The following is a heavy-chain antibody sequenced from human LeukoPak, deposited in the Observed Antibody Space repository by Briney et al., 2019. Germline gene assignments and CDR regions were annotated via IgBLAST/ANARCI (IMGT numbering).Heavy chain of an antibody. CDR1: GCTLSSYW. D-gene: IGHD4-11*01. Sequence: PGGSLRLSCVSSGCTLSSYWIHWVRQTPGKGLVWVARFNGDESNTVYAGSVKGRFTISRDNVKNTLFMQMNSLRAEDTAVYYCARVWQDYSNVDYWGQGTLVTVSS. CDR3: ARVWQDYSNVDY. J-gene: IGHJ4*02. V-gene: IGHV3-74*01. CDR2: FNGDESNT.